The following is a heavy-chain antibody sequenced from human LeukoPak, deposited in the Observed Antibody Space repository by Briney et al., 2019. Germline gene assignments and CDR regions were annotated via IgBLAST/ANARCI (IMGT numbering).Heavy chain of an antibody. V-gene: IGHV3-33*01. CDR1: GFTFSSFS. J-gene: IGHJ4*02. Sequence: GRSLRLSCAASGFTFSSFSMHWVRQAPGKGLEWVALTWNDGSNKYYADSVKGRFTISRDNSKNTLYLQMNSLRAEDTAVYYCAREAAAGTCDFWGQGTLVTVSS. CDR2: TWNDGSNK. CDR3: AREAAAGTCDF. D-gene: IGHD6-13*01.